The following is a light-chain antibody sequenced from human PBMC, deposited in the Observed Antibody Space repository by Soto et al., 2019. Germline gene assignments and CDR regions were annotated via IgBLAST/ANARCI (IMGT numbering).Light chain of an antibody. J-gene: IGKJ4*01. CDR2: YAS. Sequence: EFVLTQSPGTLTLSPRERATLXXRASQTVRNNYVAWYQQKPGQAPRLXRDYASSRATGSPDMFSGGGAVTYFTLTISRLEPEDFAVYYCQHFNSYPLTFGGGTKVDIK. CDR1: QTVRNNY. V-gene: IGKV3-20*01. CDR3: QHFNSYPLT.